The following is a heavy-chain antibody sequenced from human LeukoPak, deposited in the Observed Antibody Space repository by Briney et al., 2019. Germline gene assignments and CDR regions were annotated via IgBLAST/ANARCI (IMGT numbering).Heavy chain of an antibody. D-gene: IGHD1-26*01. Sequence: PSETLSLTCTVSGGSIRTDGSYWAWIRQPPGKGLEWIGSIYIDGITHYNSSLQSRVTLSIDTSKNQFSLKLTSVTAADTAVFYCARLFTRAWEYRYGMDVWGQGTAVTVCS. V-gene: IGHV4-39*01. CDR2: IYIDGIT. J-gene: IGHJ6*02. CDR1: GGSIRTDGSY. CDR3: ARLFTRAWEYRYGMDV.